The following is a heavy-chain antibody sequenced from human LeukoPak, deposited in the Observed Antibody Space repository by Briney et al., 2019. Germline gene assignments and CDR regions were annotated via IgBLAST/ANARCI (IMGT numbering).Heavy chain of an antibody. CDR1: GFTFSSYG. V-gene: IGHV3-33*01. CDR2: IWYDGSNK. J-gene: IGHJ4*02. CDR3: ARDGGSVPFDY. Sequence: PGGSLRPSCAASGFTFSSYGVHWVRQAPGKGLEWVAVIWYDGSNKYYADSVKGRFTISRDNSKNTLYLQMNSLRAEDTAVYYCARDGGSVPFDYWGQGTLVTVSS. D-gene: IGHD2-15*01.